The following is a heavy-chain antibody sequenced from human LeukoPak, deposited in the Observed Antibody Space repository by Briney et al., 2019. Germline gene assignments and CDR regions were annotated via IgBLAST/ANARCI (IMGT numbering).Heavy chain of an antibody. Sequence: GGSLRLSCAASGLTLSSHTMNGVRQAPGKGLEYISSVTNGGTTYYTDSVKGRFTISRDNSKSTLYLQMNSLRAEHTAVYYCAQRIAVRPFPFANWGQGTLVTVSS. J-gene: IGHJ4*02. D-gene: IGHD6-6*01. V-gene: IGHV3-23*01. CDR3: AQRIAVRPFPFAN. CDR1: GLTLSSHT. CDR2: VTNGGTT.